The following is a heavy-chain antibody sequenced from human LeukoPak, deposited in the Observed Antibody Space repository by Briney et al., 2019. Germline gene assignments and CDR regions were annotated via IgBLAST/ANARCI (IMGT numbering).Heavy chain of an antibody. Sequence: SVKVSCKASGASGDTFNSYDFSWLRQAPGQGLQWMGGIIPIYGTAKYTEKFQGRVTITADESTSTAYMELSSLRSEDTAVYYCAREGLGYCSSTSCYWDNWFDPWGQGTLVTVSS. D-gene: IGHD2-2*01. J-gene: IGHJ5*02. CDR1: GDTFNSYD. CDR2: IIPIYGTA. CDR3: AREGLGYCSSTSCYWDNWFDP. V-gene: IGHV1-69*01.